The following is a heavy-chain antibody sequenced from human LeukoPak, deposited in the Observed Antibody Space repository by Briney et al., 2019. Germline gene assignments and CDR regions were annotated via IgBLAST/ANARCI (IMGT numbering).Heavy chain of an antibody. Sequence: PSETLSLTCAVYGGSFSGYYWSWIRQPPGKGLEWIGEINHSGSTNYNPSLKSRVTISVDTSKNQFSLKLSSVTAADTAVYYCACRPHAADIVVVVAATQDPATYNRFDPWGQGTLVTVSS. CDR1: GGSFSGYY. CDR3: ACRPHAADIVVVVAATQDPATYNRFDP. D-gene: IGHD2-15*01. CDR2: INHSGST. J-gene: IGHJ5*02. V-gene: IGHV4-34*01.